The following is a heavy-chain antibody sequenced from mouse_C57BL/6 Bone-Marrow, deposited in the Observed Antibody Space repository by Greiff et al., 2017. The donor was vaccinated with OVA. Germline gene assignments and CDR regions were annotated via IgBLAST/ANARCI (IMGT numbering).Heavy chain of an antibody. V-gene: IGHV1-74*01. D-gene: IGHD1-1*01. Sequence: QVQLQQPGADLVKPGASVKVSCKASGYTFTSYWMHWVKQRPGQGLEWIGRIHPSDGDTNYNQKFKGKATLTVDKSSSTAYMQLRILTSEDSAVYYGAIGLSTTVEATPAYWGQGTLVTVSA. CDR2: IHPSDGDT. CDR3: AIGLSTTVEATPAY. CDR1: GYTFTSYW. J-gene: IGHJ3*01.